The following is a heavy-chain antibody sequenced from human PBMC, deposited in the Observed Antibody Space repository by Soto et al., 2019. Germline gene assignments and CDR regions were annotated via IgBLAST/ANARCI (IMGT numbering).Heavy chain of an antibody. V-gene: IGHV3-23*01. CDR1: GFTCSTYG. D-gene: IGHD3-22*01. CDR2: IIGSGSGR. J-gene: IGHJ4*02. Sequence: XGALKLSCSASGFTCSTYGMSWVRQAPGKGLEWVSSIIGSGSGRYYADFVKGRFTISRDNPKTTLFLQMNSLRAEDTAVYFCAKDDIEQYYDSSGYYRYWGQGTQVTVS. CDR3: AKDDIEQYYDSSGYYRY.